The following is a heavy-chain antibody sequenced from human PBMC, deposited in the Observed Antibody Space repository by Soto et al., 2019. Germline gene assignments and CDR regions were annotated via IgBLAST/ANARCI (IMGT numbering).Heavy chain of an antibody. V-gene: IGHV3-53*01. CDR2: IYSGGST. Sequence: GGSLRLSCAASGFTFSSYAMSWVRQAPGKGLEWVSVIYSGGSTYYADSVKGRFTISRDNSKNTLYLQMNSLRAEDTAVYYCARDREYYDSSGYLGYYFDYWGQGTLVTVSS. D-gene: IGHD3-22*01. J-gene: IGHJ4*02. CDR3: ARDREYYDSSGYLGYYFDY. CDR1: GFTFSSYA.